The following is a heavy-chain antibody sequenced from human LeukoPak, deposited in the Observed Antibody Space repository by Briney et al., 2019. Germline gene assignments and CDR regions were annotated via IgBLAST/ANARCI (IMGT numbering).Heavy chain of an antibody. V-gene: IGHV4-4*02. D-gene: IGHD2-2*01. J-gene: IGHJ4*02. CDR2: IYHSGST. CDR1: GGSISSSNW. Sequence: PSGTLSLTCAVSGGSISSSNWWSWVRQPPGKGLEWIGEIYHSGSTNYNPSLKSRVTISVDKSKNQFSLKLSSVTAADTAVYYCARQGYCSSTSCPYYFDYWGQGTLVTVSS. CDR3: ARQGYCSSTSCPYYFDY.